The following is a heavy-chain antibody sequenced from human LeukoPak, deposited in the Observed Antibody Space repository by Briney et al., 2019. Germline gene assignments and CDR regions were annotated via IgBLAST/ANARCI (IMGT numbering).Heavy chain of an antibody. D-gene: IGHD3-22*01. CDR2: IIPIFGTA. V-gene: IGHV1-69*13. Sequence: GASVKVSCKASGGTFSSYAISWVRQAPGQGLEWMGGIIPIFGTANYAQKFQGRVTITADESTSTAYMELSSLRSEDTAVYYCALSSSGYYKGDYWGQGTLVTVSS. J-gene: IGHJ4*02. CDR1: GGTFSSYA. CDR3: ALSSSGYYKGDY.